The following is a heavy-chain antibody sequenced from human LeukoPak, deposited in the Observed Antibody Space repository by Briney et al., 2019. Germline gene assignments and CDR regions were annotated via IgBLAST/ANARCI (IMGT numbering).Heavy chain of an antibody. Sequence: SQTLSLTCTVSGGSISSGGYYWSWIRQHPGKGLEWIGYIYYSGSTYYNPSLKSRVTISVDTSKNQFSLKLSSVTAADTAVYYCARGPRRIGTYSSSWYYFDYWGQATLVTVSS. CDR2: IYYSGST. CDR1: GGSISSGGYY. CDR3: ARGPRRIGTYSSSWYYFDY. V-gene: IGHV4-31*03. D-gene: IGHD6-13*01. J-gene: IGHJ4*02.